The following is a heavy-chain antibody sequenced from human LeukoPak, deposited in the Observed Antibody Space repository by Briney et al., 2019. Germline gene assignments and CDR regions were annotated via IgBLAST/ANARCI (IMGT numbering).Heavy chain of an antibody. V-gene: IGHV3-21*04. CDR2: ISSSSSYI. CDR3: AKSRESYGDYRGTFDY. Sequence: GGSLRLSCAASGFTFSSYSMNWVRQAPGKGLEWVSSISSSSSYIYYADSVKGRFTISRDNAKNTLYLQMNSLRAEDTAVYYCAKSRESYGDYRGTFDYWGQGTLVTVSS. J-gene: IGHJ4*02. CDR1: GFTFSSYS. D-gene: IGHD4-17*01.